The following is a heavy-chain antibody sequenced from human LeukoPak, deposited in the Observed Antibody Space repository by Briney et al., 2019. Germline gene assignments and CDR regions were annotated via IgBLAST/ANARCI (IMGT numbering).Heavy chain of an antibody. Sequence: PSETLSLTCTVSGGSISSYYWSWIRQPPGKGLEWIGYIYYSGSTNYNPSLKSRVTISVDTSKNQFSLKLSSLTAAPPAVFSFAGARETYCGGDCYSSWFDPWGQGTLVTVSS. V-gene: IGHV4-59*01. J-gene: IGHJ5*02. CDR3: AGARETYCGGDCYSSWFDP. CDR1: GGSISSYY. D-gene: IGHD2-21*01. CDR2: IYYSGST.